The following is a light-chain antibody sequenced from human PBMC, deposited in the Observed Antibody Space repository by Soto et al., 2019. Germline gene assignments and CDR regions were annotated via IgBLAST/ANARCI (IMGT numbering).Light chain of an antibody. CDR2: HAS. CDR1: QSINNW. Sequence: DIQMTQSPSTLSASVGDRVTITCRASQSINNWLAWYQQTPGKAPRLLVHHASTLDPVVPSRFSGSGSGTEFTLTISSLQPDDFAMYYCQAYTSISGTFGQGTKVDMK. J-gene: IGKJ1*01. CDR3: QAYTSISGT. V-gene: IGKV1-5*03.